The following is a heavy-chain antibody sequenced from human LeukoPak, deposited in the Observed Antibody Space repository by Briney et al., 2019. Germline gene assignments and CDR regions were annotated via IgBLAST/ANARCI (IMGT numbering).Heavy chain of an antibody. CDR1: GYSFTSYW. J-gene: IGHJ4*02. Sequence: GESLKISCKGSGYSFTSYWIGWVRQMPGKGLEWMGIIYPGDSDTRYSPSLQGQVTISADKSISTAYLQWSSLKASDTAMYYCARQGGYSGYDPYYFDYWGQGTLVTVSS. CDR2: IYPGDSDT. D-gene: IGHD5-12*01. CDR3: ARQGGYSGYDPYYFDY. V-gene: IGHV5-51*01.